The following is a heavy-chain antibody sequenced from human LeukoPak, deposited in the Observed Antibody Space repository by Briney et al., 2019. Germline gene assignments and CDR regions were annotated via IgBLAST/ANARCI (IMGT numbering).Heavy chain of an antibody. CDR1: GFTFSSYS. V-gene: IGHV3-21*01. Sequence: GGSLRLSCAASGFTFSSYSMNWVRQAPGKGLEWVSSISDDSKYIYYADSVKGRFSISRDNAKRSLYLQMNSLRAEDTAVYYCARGYSRRADYWGQGTLVTVSS. J-gene: IGHJ4*02. CDR2: ISDDSKYI. D-gene: IGHD6-13*01. CDR3: ARGYSRRADY.